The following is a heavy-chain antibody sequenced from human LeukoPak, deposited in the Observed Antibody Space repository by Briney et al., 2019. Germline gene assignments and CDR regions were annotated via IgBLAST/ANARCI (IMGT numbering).Heavy chain of an antibody. D-gene: IGHD3-16*02. CDR3: ARSYDYIWGSYRSFDH. Sequence: PSETLSLTCTVSGGSISSSSFYWGWIRQPAGKGLEWIASIYYSGSTCYNPSLKSRVTISVDTSKNQFSLKLSSVTAADTAVYYCARSYDYIWGSYRSFDHWGQGTLVTVSS. CDR2: IYYSGST. V-gene: IGHV4-39*01. CDR1: GGSISSSSFY. J-gene: IGHJ4*02.